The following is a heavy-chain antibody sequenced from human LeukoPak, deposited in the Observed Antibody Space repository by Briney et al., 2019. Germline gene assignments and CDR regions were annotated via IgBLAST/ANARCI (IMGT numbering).Heavy chain of an antibody. V-gene: IGHV3-15*01. J-gene: IGHJ3*02. CDR2: IKSKTGGRTT. CDR3: TTDKTI. Sequence: GGSLRLTCAASGFTFSKSWMSWVRQAPGKGLEWVGRIKSKTGGRTTDYAAPVKGRFTISRDDSKNTLYVQMNGLKSEDTAGYYCTTDKTIWGQGTMVTVSS. CDR1: GFTFSKSW.